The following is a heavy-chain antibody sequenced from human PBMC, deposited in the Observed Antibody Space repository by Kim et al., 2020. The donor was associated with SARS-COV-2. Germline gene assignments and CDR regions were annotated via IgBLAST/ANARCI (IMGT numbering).Heavy chain of an antibody. J-gene: IGHJ4*02. CDR3: AKDQGDRDGNYLDY. V-gene: IGHV3-23*01. CDR1: GFTFNNYA. Sequence: GGSLRLSCAASGFTFNNYAMTWVRQAPGKGLEWVSGLSGSGTSTYYADSVKGRFTISRDNSKNTLYLKMNSLRAEDTAVYYCAKDQGDRDGNYLDYWGQGTLVTVSS. CDR2: LSGSGTST. D-gene: IGHD3-22*01.